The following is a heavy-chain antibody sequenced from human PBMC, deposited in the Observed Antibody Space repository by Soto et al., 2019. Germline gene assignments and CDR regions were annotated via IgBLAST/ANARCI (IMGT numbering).Heavy chain of an antibody. CDR2: ISGSGGST. CDR1: GFTFSSYA. D-gene: IGHD3-22*01. CDR3: AKIIGYYYASSGYPDY. Sequence: GGSLRLSCAASGFTFSSYAMSWVRQAPGKGLEWVSAISGSGGSTYYADSVKGRFTISRDNSKNTLYLQMNSLRAEDTAVYYCAKIIGYYYASSGYPDYWGQGTLVTVSS. J-gene: IGHJ4*02. V-gene: IGHV3-23*01.